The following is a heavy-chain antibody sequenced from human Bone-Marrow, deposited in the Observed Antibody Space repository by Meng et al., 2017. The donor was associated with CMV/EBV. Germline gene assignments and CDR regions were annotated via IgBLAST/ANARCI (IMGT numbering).Heavy chain of an antibody. V-gene: IGHV3-30*03. CDR2: ISYDGSNK. Sequence: GESLKISCAASGFTFSSYSMNWVRQAPGKGLEWVAVISYDGSNKYYADSVKGRFTISRDNSKNTLYLQMNSLRAEDTAVYYCARGYWDFWSGYYSFFDYWVQGTLVTVSS. D-gene: IGHD3-3*01. CDR3: ARGYWDFWSGYYSFFDY. J-gene: IGHJ4*02. CDR1: GFTFSSYS.